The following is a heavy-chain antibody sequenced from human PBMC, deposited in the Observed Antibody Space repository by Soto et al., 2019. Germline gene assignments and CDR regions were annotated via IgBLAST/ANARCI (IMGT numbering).Heavy chain of an antibody. CDR1: GDSVSRNSAA. V-gene: IGHV6-1*01. Sequence: SQTLSLTCAISGDSVSRNSAAWNWIRQSPSRGLEWLGRTYYRSKWYNDYAASVKSRISINPDTSKNQFSLQLKSVTPEDTAAYYCARDLDDFWSGYQSPFDCWGQGTLVTVSS. D-gene: IGHD3-3*01. CDR3: ARDLDDFWSGYQSPFDC. CDR2: TYYRSKWYN. J-gene: IGHJ4*02.